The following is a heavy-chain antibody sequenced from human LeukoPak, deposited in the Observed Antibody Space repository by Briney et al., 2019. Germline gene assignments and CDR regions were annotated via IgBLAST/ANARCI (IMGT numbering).Heavy chain of an antibody. Sequence: PSETLSLTCPVSGGSISSYYWSWIRQPPGKGLEWIGYIYSSGSTNYNPSLKSRITISVDTSKNQFSLKLSSVTAADTAVYYCARLGDILTGYYFDYWGQGTLVTVSS. V-gene: IGHV4-59*01. CDR3: ARLGDILTGYYFDY. CDR2: IYSSGST. J-gene: IGHJ4*02. D-gene: IGHD3-9*01. CDR1: GGSISSYY.